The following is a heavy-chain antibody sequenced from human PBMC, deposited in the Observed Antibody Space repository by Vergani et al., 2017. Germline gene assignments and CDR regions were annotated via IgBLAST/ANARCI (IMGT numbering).Heavy chain of an antibody. V-gene: IGHV4-59*01. CDR2: IYYSGST. D-gene: IGHD5-18*01. CDR1: GGSISRYY. Sequence: QVQLQESGPGLVKPSETLFLTCTVSGGSISRYYWSWIRQPPGKGLEWIGYIYYSGSTNYNPSLKSRVTISVDTSKNQFSLKLSSVTAADTAVYYCARVDTAMATDAFDIWGQGTMVTVSS. CDR3: ARVDTAMATDAFDI. J-gene: IGHJ3*02.